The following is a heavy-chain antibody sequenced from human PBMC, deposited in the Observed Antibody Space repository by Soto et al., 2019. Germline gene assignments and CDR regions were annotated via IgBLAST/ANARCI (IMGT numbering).Heavy chain of an antibody. CDR2: ISYDGSNK. J-gene: IGHJ3*02. V-gene: IGHV3-30*18. CDR1: GFTFSSYG. Sequence: GGSLRLSCAASGFTFSSYGMHWVRQAPGKGLEWVAVISYDGSNKYYADSVKGRFTISRDNSKNTLYLQMNSLRAEDTAVYYCAETGSHDAFDIWGQETMVTVSS. D-gene: IGHD7-27*01. CDR3: AETGSHDAFDI.